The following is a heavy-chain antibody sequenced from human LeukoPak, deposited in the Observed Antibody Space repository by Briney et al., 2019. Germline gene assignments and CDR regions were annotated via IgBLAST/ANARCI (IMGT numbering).Heavy chain of an antibody. Sequence: ASVKVSCKASGYTFTYRYLHWVRQAPGQALEWMGWITPFNGNTNYAQKFQDRVTITRDRSMSTAYMELSSLRSEDTAMYYCARSQTDIVVVTAATGLDDAFDIWGQGTMVTVST. V-gene: IGHV1-45*02. CDR3: ARSQTDIVVVTAATGLDDAFDI. D-gene: IGHD2-2*01. CDR1: GYTFTYRY. J-gene: IGHJ3*02. CDR2: ITPFNGNT.